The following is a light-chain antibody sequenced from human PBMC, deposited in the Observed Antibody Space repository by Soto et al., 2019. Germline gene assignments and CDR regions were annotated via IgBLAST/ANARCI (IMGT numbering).Light chain of an antibody. Sequence: QSALTQPASVSGSPGQSLTISCTGTNSDVGGYNYVSWYQQHPGKPPKLVIYQVTNRPSGVSDRFSGYKSGSTASLTISGLQAEDEAEYYCISYTSGGTVVFGGGTQLTVL. V-gene: IGLV2-14*01. CDR3: ISYTSGGTVV. CDR1: NSDVGGYNY. J-gene: IGLJ2*01. CDR2: QVT.